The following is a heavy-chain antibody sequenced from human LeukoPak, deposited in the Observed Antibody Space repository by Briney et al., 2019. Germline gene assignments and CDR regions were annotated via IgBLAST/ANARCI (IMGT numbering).Heavy chain of an antibody. V-gene: IGHV4-34*01. Sequence: KSSETLSLTCAVYGGSFSGYYWSWIRQPPGKGLEWIGEINHSGSTNYNPSLKSRVTISVDTSKNQFSLKLSSVTAADTAVYYCARGGQWLAGAFDIWGQGTMVTVSS. D-gene: IGHD6-19*01. CDR2: INHSGST. CDR3: ARGGQWLAGAFDI. CDR1: GGSFSGYY. J-gene: IGHJ3*02.